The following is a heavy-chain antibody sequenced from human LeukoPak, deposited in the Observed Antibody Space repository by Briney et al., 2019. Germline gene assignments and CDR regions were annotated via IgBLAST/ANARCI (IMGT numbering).Heavy chain of an antibody. Sequence: PSETLSLTCAVYGGSFSGYYWSWIRQPPGKGLEWIGEINHSGSTNYNPSLKSRVTISVDTSKNQFSLKLNSMTAADTAVYYCATGRQGNYWGQGTMVIVSS. CDR2: INHSGST. CDR1: GGSFSGYY. CDR3: ATGRQGNY. J-gene: IGHJ3*01. V-gene: IGHV4-34*01. D-gene: IGHD1-1*01.